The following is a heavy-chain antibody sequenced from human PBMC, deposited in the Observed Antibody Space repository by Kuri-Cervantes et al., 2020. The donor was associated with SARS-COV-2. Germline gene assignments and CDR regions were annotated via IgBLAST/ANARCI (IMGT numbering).Heavy chain of an antibody. CDR2: IWYDGSNK. CDR3: AKDGGGGYSRDAFDI. D-gene: IGHD2-21*01. Sequence: GGSLRLSCAASGFTFSSYAMHWVRQAPGKGLEWVAVIWYDGSNKYYADSVKGRFTISRDNSKNTLYLQMNSLRAEDTAVYYCAKDGGGGYSRDAFDIWGQGTMVTVSS. J-gene: IGHJ3*02. CDR1: GFTFSSYA. V-gene: IGHV3-30*02.